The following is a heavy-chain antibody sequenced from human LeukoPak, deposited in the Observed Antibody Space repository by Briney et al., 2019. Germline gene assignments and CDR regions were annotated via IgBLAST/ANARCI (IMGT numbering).Heavy chain of an antibody. J-gene: IGHJ6*03. Sequence: GGSLRLSCAASEFTFSSYAMNWVRQAPGKGLEWVAGISSGDRTFHAESVKGRFTISRDKSKDMLYLQMNSLRAEDSAVYYCAKSPNIGNYYYYMDVWGKGTTVTVSS. CDR1: EFTFSSYA. V-gene: IGHV3-23*01. CDR2: ISSGDRT. CDR3: AKSPNIGNYYYYMDV. D-gene: IGHD2/OR15-2a*01.